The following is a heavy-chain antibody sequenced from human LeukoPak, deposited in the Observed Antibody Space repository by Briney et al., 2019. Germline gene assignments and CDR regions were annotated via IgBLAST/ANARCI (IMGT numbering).Heavy chain of an antibody. D-gene: IGHD3-10*01. J-gene: IGHJ4*02. Sequence: ASVKVSCKASGYTFTSYAMNWVRQAPGQGLEWMGWINTNTGNPTYAQGFTGRFVFFLDTSVTTAYLQISSLKAEDTAVYYCARVGVRGAQHSSHLVPHFDYWGQGTLVTVSS. CDR2: INTNTGNP. CDR3: ARVGVRGAQHSSHLVPHFDY. CDR1: GYTFTSYA. V-gene: IGHV7-4-1*02.